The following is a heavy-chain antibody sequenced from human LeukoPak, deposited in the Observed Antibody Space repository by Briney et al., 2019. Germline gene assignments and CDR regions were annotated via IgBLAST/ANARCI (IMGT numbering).Heavy chain of an antibody. J-gene: IGHJ5*02. CDR1: GGTFSSYA. V-gene: IGHV1-69*13. D-gene: IGHD3-3*01. CDR2: IIPIFGTA. CDR3: ARDRYGVVLYNWFDP. Sequence: ASVKVSCKASGGTFSSYAISWVRQAPGQGLEWMGGIIPIFGTANYAQKFQGRVTITADESTSTAYMELSSLRSEDTAVYYCARDRYGVVLYNWFDPWGQGTLVTVPS.